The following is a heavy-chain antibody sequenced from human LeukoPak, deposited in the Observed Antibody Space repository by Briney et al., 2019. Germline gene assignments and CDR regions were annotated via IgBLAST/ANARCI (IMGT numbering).Heavy chain of an antibody. V-gene: IGHV4-39*07. CDR2: INHSGSTT. CDR1: GGSISSGSYY. CDR3: ARRRWGYGSGSYDY. D-gene: IGHD3-10*01. Sequence: SETLSLTCTVSGGSISSGSYYWNWIRQPPGKGLEWIGEINHSGSTTNYNPSLKNRVTISVDMSKNQFSLRLISVTGAGAAVYYCARRRWGYGSGSYDYWGQGTLVTVSS. J-gene: IGHJ4*02.